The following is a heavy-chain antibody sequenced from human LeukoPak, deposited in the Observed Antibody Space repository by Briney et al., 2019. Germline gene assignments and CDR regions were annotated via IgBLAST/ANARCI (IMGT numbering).Heavy chain of an antibody. CDR2: FDPEDGET. Sequence: ASVKVSCKVSGYTLTELYMHWVRQAPGKGLEWMGGFDPEDGETIYAQKFQGRVTMTRDTSISTAYMELSRLRSDDTAVYYCARDGRYFDPYYFDYWGQGTLVTVSS. J-gene: IGHJ4*02. D-gene: IGHD3-9*01. CDR3: ARDGRYFDPYYFDY. V-gene: IGHV1-24*01. CDR1: GYTLTELY.